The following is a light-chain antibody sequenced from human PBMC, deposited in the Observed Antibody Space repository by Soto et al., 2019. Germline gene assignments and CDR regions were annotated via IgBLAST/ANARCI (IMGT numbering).Light chain of an antibody. Sequence: DIVMTQTPLSLPVTPGEPASISCRSSQSLLDSDDGNTYLDWYQQKAGQAPRLLIYGASIRATGIPDRFSGSGSGTDFTLTISRLEPEDFALYFCQQYGRSAPITFGQGKRLEIK. CDR2: GAS. CDR3: QQYGRSAPIT. J-gene: IGKJ5*01. CDR1: QSLLDSDDGNTY. V-gene: IGKV2-40*01.